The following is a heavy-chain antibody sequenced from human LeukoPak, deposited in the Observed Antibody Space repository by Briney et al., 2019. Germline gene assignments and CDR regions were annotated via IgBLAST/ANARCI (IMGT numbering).Heavy chain of an antibody. CDR1: GFTFGSYA. CDR3: ARDLDSGSYWGY. CDR2: ISSSSSYI. J-gene: IGHJ4*02. D-gene: IGHD1-26*01. Sequence: SGGSLRLSCAASGFTFGSYAMTWVRQAPGKGLEWVSSISSSSSYIYYADSVKGRFTISRDNAKNSLYLQMNSLRAEDTAVYYCARDLDSGSYWGYWGQGTLVTVSS. V-gene: IGHV3-21*01.